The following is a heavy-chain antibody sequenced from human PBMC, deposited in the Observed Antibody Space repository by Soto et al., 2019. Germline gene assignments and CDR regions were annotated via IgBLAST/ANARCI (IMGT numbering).Heavy chain of an antibody. J-gene: IGHJ4*02. CDR2: ISGSGGIT. V-gene: IGHV3-23*01. D-gene: IGHD3-10*01. Sequence: EVQLLESGGGLVQPGGSLRLSCAASGFTFSSYAMSWVRQAPGKGLEWFSAISGSGGITYYVDSVKGRFTISRDNSKNPLYLQMHSLRAEDTAVYYCEKDHAYGSGSYYFDYWGQGILVTVSS. CDR3: EKDHAYGSGSYYFDY. CDR1: GFTFSSYA.